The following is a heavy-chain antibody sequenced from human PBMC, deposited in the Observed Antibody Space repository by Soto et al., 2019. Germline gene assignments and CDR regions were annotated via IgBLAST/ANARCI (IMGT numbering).Heavy chain of an antibody. CDR3: AKGRSYDILTAYHAFDY. CDR1: GFTFSNYA. J-gene: IGHJ4*02. CDR2: ITGLGGGT. Sequence: HLLESGGGLVQPGGSLRLSCAASGFTFSNYAVSWVRQAPGKGLEWVSSITGLGGGTYYADSVQGRFIISRANSKNTLSLQMNSLRAEDTAIYYCAKGRSYDILTAYHAFDYWGQGTLVTVSS. V-gene: IGHV3-23*01. D-gene: IGHD3-9*01.